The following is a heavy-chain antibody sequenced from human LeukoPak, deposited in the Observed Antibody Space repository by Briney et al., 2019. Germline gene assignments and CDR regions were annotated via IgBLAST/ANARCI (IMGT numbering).Heavy chain of an antibody. CDR1: GYTFTSYD. V-gene: IGHV1-8*02. CDR3: ARVGDILTGYWLDY. D-gene: IGHD3-9*01. Sequence: GASVKVSCKASGYTFTSYDINWVRQATGQGLEWMGWMNPNSGNTGYAQKFQGWVTMTRDTSISTAYMELSRLRSDDTAVYYCARVGDILTGYWLDYWGQGTLVTVSS. J-gene: IGHJ4*02. CDR2: MNPNSGNT.